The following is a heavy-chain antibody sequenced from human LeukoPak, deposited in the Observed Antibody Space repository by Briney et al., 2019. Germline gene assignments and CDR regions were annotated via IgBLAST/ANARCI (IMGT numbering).Heavy chain of an antibody. J-gene: IGHJ5*02. Sequence: ATVKISCKVSGYTFTDYYMHWVQQAPGKGLEWMGLVDPEDGETIYAEKFQGRVTITADTSTDTAYMELSSLRSEDPAVYYCATWGYSSGWFTWGQGTLVTVSS. V-gene: IGHV1-69-2*01. CDR2: VDPEDGET. CDR1: GYTFTDYY. CDR3: ATWGYSSGWFT. D-gene: IGHD6-19*01.